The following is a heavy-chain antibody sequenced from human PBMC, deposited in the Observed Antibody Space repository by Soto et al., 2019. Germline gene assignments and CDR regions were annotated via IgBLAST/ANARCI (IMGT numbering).Heavy chain of an antibody. Sequence: ASLKVSCKASGFTFTSSAVQWVRQARGQRLEWIGWIVVGSGNTNYAQKFQERVTITRDMSTSTAYMELSSLRSEDTAVYYCAADGGSIFGVVDDAFDIWGQGTMVTVSS. J-gene: IGHJ3*02. CDR3: AADGGSIFGVVDDAFDI. D-gene: IGHD3-3*01. CDR2: IVVGSGNT. CDR1: GFTFTSSA. V-gene: IGHV1-58*01.